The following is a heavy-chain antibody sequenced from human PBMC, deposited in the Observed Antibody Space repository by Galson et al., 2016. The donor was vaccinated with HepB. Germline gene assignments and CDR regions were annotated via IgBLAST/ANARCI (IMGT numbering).Heavy chain of an antibody. Sequence: SLRLSCAASGFTFSGSAMHWVRQASGKGLEWVGRIRIKPNSYATAYAASVKGRFTIPRDDSKNTAYLQMSSLKTEDTAVYYCARSMIVVVAIMDVWGQGTTVTVSS. CDR2: IRIKPNSYAT. D-gene: IGHD3-22*01. V-gene: IGHV3-73*01. J-gene: IGHJ6*02. CDR3: ARSMIVVVAIMDV. CDR1: GFTFSGSA.